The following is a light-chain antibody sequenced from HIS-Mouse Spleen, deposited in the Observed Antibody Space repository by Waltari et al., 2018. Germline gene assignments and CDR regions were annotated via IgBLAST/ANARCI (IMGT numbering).Light chain of an antibody. V-gene: IGLV2-23*01. CDR2: EGS. CDR3: CSYAGSSTWV. CDR1: SSDVGTYNL. Sequence: QSALTQPASVSGSPGQSITISCTGTSSDVGTYNLAPWYQQHPGKAPQLMIYEGSKRPSGVSNRFSGSKSGNTASLTISGLQAEDEADYYCCSYAGSSTWVFGGGTKLTVL. J-gene: IGLJ3*02.